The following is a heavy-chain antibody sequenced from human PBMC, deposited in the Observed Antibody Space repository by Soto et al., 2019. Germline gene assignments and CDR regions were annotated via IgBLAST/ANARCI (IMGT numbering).Heavy chain of an antibody. V-gene: IGHV1-2*02. Sequence: VASVKVSCKASGYTFTGYYMHWVRQAPGQGLEWMGWINPNSGGTNYAQKFQGGVTMTRDTSVSTAYMELSRLRSDDTAVYYCARDQDNWNHGGYFDYWGQGTLVTVSS. D-gene: IGHD1-1*01. CDR1: GYTFTGYY. CDR3: ARDQDNWNHGGYFDY. CDR2: INPNSGGT. J-gene: IGHJ4*02.